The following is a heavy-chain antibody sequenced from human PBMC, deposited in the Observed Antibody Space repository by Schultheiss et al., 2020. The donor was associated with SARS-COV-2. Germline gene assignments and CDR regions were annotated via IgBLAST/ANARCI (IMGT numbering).Heavy chain of an antibody. Sequence: GESLKISCAASGFTFSSYAMSWVRQAPGKGLEWVSVIYSGGSTYYADSVKGRFTISIHNSKNTLYLQMNSLRAEDTAVYYCALGYCSGGSCYSFDPWGQGTLVTVSS. CDR2: IYSGGST. J-gene: IGHJ5*02. D-gene: IGHD2-15*01. CDR3: ALGYCSGGSCYSFDP. V-gene: IGHV3-53*04. CDR1: GFTFSSYA.